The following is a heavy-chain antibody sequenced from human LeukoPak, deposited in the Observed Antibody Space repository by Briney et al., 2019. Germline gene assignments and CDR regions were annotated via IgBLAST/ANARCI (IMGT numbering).Heavy chain of an antibody. V-gene: IGHV3-7*01. CDR3: ARVLRYCSGGNCYSGGLGYMDV. J-gene: IGHJ6*03. CDR1: GFTFSSYW. D-gene: IGHD2-15*01. Sequence: PGGSLRLSCAASGFTFSSYWMSWVRQAPGKGLEWVANIKQDGSEKYYVDSVKGRFTISRDNAKNSLYLQMNSLRAEDTAVYSCARVLRYCSGGNCYSGGLGYMDVWGKGTTVTISS. CDR2: IKQDGSEK.